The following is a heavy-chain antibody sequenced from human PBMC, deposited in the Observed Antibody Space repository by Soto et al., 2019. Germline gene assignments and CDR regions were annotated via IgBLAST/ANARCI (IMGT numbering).Heavy chain of an antibody. J-gene: IGHJ6*02. V-gene: IGHV1-8*02. D-gene: IGHD6-13*01. CDR2: MNPINGAT. CDR1: GYDFTAYD. Sequence: EASVKVSCKASGYDFTAYDINWVRQASGQGLEWMGWMNPINGATASARRFQGRVSMTRNTATGTAYLELTSLRSDDTAVYYCGRGPSPRAPAGGTPYYYAMDVWGQGTTVTVSS. CDR3: GRGPSPRAPAGGTPYYYAMDV.